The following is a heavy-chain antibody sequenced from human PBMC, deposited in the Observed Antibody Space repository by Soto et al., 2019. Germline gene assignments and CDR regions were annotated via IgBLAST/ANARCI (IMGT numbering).Heavy chain of an antibody. D-gene: IGHD6-6*01. CDR1: GFTFSSYA. Sequence: GGSLRLSCAASGFTFSSYAMHWVRQAPGKGPEWVAVISYDGSNKYYADSVKGRFTISRDNSKNTLYLQMNSLRAEDTAVYYCARDLVYSSSSARGYWGQGTLVTVSS. J-gene: IGHJ4*02. CDR3: ARDLVYSSSSARGY. CDR2: ISYDGSNK. V-gene: IGHV3-30-3*01.